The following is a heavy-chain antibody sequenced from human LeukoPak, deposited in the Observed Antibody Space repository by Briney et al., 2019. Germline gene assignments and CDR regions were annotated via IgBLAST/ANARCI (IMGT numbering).Heavy chain of an antibody. D-gene: IGHD1-26*01. V-gene: IGHV4-34*01. Sequence: SETLSLTCAVYGGSFSAYYWSWIREPPGKGLEWIGEIHHGGRTSHNPSLKSRVTISVDTSKKQFSLTLTSVTAADTAVYYCEGSRTGSYYGVYYWGQGTLVTVSS. CDR2: IHHGGRT. J-gene: IGHJ4*02. CDR3: EGSRTGSYYGVYY. CDR1: GGSFSAYY.